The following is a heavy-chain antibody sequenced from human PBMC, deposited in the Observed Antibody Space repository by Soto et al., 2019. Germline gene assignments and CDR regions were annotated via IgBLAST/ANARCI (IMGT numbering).Heavy chain of an antibody. D-gene: IGHD1-26*01. CDR1: GFTFSSYG. CDR2: IWYDGSNK. J-gene: IGHJ6*02. V-gene: IGHV3-33*01. CDR3: VRDRGIVGASVGYYYYYGMDV. Sequence: GGSLRLSCAASGFTFSSYGMHWVRQAPGKGLEWVAVIWYDGSNKYYAESVKGRFTISRDNSKNTLYLQMNSLRAEDTAVYYCVRDRGIVGASVGYYYYYGMDVWGQGTTVTVSS.